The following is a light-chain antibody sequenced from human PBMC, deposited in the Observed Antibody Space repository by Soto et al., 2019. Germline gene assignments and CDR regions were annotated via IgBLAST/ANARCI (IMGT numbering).Light chain of an antibody. CDR3: QQYNSYPYT. CDR1: QSISSW. J-gene: IGKJ2*01. Sequence: DIQMTQSPFTLSASVGDRVTITCRASQSISSWLAWYQQKPGKAPKLLIYKASSLESGVPSRFSGSGSGTEFTLTVSSLQPDDFGTYYCQQYNSYPYTFGQGTKLEIK. CDR2: KAS. V-gene: IGKV1-5*03.